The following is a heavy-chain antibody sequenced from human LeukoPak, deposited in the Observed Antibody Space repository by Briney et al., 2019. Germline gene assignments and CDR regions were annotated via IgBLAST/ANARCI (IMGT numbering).Heavy chain of an antibody. V-gene: IGHV3-21*01. D-gene: IGHD3-10*01. CDR1: GFTFSSYS. CDR3: AREGSGRVKRGAFDI. CDR2: ISSSSSYI. J-gene: IGHJ3*02. Sequence: PGGSLRLSCAASGFTFSSYSMNWVRQAPGKGLEWVSSISSSSSYIYYADSVKGRFTISRDNAKNSLYLQMNSLRAEDTAVYYCAREGSGRVKRGAFDIWGQGTMVTVSS.